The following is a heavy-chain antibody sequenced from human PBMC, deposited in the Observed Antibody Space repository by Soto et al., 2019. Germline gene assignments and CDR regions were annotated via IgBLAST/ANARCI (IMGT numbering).Heavy chain of an antibody. CDR2: IWYDGSNK. D-gene: IGHD6-6*01. J-gene: IGHJ6*02. V-gene: IGHV3-33*01. CDR3: ARDERIATRRVYYYYYYGMDV. Sequence: GGSLRLSCAASGFTFSSYGMHWVRQAPGKGLEWVAVIWYDGSNKYYADSVKGRFTISRDNSKNTLYLQMNSLRAEDTAVYYCARDERIATRRVYYYYYYGMDVWGQGTTVTVSS. CDR1: GFTFSSYG.